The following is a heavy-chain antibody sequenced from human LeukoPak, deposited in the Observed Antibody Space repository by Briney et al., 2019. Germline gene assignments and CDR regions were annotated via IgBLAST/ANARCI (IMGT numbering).Heavy chain of an antibody. V-gene: IGHV4-31*03. Sequence: SETLSLTCTVSGGSISSGGYYWTWIRQPPGEGLEWIGYIYYSGSTSYNPSLESRPTIAVDTSKNQFSLKLNSVTAADTAVYYCARDRGVAAAGSYLDYWGQGTLVTVFS. J-gene: IGHJ4*02. CDR2: IYYSGST. CDR1: GGSISSGGYY. D-gene: IGHD6-13*01. CDR3: ARDRGVAAAGSYLDY.